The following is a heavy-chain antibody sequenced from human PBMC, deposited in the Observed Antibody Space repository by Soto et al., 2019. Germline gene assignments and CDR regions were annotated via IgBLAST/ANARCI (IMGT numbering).Heavy chain of an antibody. CDR2: IIPIFGTA. CDR3: ARAIGYCISTSGAHYYYYGMDG. D-gene: IGHD2-2*01. Sequence: SVKVSCKASGGTFSSYAISWVRQAPGQGLEWMGGIIPIFGTANYAQKFQGRVTITADESTSTAYMELSSLRSEDTAVYYCARAIGYCISTSGAHYYYYGMDGWAQGTTVTVSS. J-gene: IGHJ6*02. V-gene: IGHV1-69*13. CDR1: GGTFSSYA.